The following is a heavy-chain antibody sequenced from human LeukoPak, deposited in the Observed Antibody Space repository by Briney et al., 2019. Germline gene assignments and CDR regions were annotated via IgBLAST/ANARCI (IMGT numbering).Heavy chain of an antibody. V-gene: IGHV4-59*01. D-gene: IGHD1-26*01. Sequence: SETLSLTCTVSAGSISTYYWSWIRQPPGKGLEWIGYIYYLGSTNYNPSLKSRVTISLDTSKNQFSLNLSSVTAADTAVYYCARSPYSGTYGVWGQGTLVTVSS. CDR2: IYYLGST. CDR3: ARSPYSGTYGV. CDR1: AGSISTYY. J-gene: IGHJ4*02.